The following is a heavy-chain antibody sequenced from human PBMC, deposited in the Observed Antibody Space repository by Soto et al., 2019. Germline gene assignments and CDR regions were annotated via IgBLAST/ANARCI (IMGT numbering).Heavy chain of an antibody. Sequence: SVKVSCKASGGTFSSYATSWVRQAPGQGLEWMGGIIPIFGTANYAQKFQGRVTITADESTSTAYMELSSLRSEDTAVYYCARLPYSGSHFDYWGQGTLVTVSS. D-gene: IGHD1-26*01. J-gene: IGHJ4*02. V-gene: IGHV1-69*13. CDR2: IIPIFGTA. CDR3: ARLPYSGSHFDY. CDR1: GGTFSSYA.